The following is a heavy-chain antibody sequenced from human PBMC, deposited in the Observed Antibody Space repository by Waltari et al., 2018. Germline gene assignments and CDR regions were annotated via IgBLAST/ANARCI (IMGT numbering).Heavy chain of an antibody. CDR2: IYSGGST. V-gene: IGHV3-53*01. CDR1: GFTVSSNY. CDR3: ARGRREPNNYYYYGMDV. J-gene: IGHJ6*02. D-gene: IGHD1-26*01. Sequence: EVPLVESGGGLIQPGGPLGLSCAASGFTVSSNYMSWVRQAPGKGLEWVSVIYSGGSTYYADSVKGRFTISRDNSKNTLYLQMNSLRAEDTAVYYCARGRREPNNYYYYGMDVWGQGP.